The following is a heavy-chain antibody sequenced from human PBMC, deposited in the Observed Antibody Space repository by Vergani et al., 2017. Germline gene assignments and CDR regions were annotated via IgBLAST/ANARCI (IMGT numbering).Heavy chain of an antibody. CDR3: ASSPGYSSSWYYFDY. J-gene: IGHJ4*02. Sequence: EVQLLESGGGLVQPGGSLRLSCAASGFTFSSYAMSWVRQAPGKGLEWVSAISGSGGSTYYADSVKGRFTISRDNSKNTLYLQMNSLRAEDTAVYYCASSPGYSSSWYYFDYWGQGTLVTVSS. D-gene: IGHD6-13*01. CDR1: GFTFSSYA. CDR2: ISGSGGST. V-gene: IGHV3-23*01.